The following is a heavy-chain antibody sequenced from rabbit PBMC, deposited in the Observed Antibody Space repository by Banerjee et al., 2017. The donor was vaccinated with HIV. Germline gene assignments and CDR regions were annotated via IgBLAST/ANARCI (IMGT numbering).Heavy chain of an antibody. J-gene: IGHJ4*01. CDR1: GFDFSSNA. CDR2: INTSSGNT. V-gene: IGHV1S45*01. D-gene: IGHD4-1*01. CDR3: ARSNDWGLEYFHL. Sequence: LEESGGGLVKPEGSLTLTCKASGFDFSSNAICWVRQAPGKGLEWIACINTSSGNTVYASWAKGRFTISKTSSTTVTLQMTSLTAADTATYFCARSNDWGLEYFHLWGPGTLVTVS.